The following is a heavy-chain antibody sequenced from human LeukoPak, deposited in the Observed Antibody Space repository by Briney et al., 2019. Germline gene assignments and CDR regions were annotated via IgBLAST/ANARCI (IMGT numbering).Heavy chain of an antibody. J-gene: IGHJ4*02. D-gene: IGHD1-1*01. V-gene: IGHV3-23*01. CDR3: ARGVGTTSFSFFDY. CDR1: GFTFISYA. CDR2: ISGSGDNT. Sequence: PGGSLRLSCAASGFTFISYAMSWVRQAPGKGLEWVSAISGSGDNTFYANSVRGRFTISRDNSKNTLFLQMNSLKAEDTALYYCARGVGTTSFSFFDYWGQGNLATVSS.